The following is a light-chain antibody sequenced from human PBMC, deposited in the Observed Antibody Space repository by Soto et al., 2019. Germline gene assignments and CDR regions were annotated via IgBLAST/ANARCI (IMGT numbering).Light chain of an antibody. Sequence: QSALTQPASVSGSPGQSITISCTGTTSDVGGYNYVSWYQQPPGKAPKLVIYEVTNRPSGVSYRFSGSKSGNTASLTISGLQAEDEADYYCSSYTISSTWVFGGGTQLTVL. CDR1: TSDVGGYNY. CDR3: SSYTISSTWV. CDR2: EVT. V-gene: IGLV2-14*01. J-gene: IGLJ7*01.